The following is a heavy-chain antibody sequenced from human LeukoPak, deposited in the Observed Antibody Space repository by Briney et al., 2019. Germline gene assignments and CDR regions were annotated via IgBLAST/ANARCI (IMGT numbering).Heavy chain of an antibody. CDR2: ISYDGTKT. Sequence: GGCLRLACAPAGFTFSSSNMHSVRQSPGKGLEWVVLISYDGTKTYYAESVKGRFTISRDNSKSTLFLQMNSLSAEDTAIYYCEREWFGESNWGQGTLVTVSS. D-gene: IGHD3-10*01. CDR3: EREWFGESN. V-gene: IGHV3-30*04. CDR1: GFTFSSSN. J-gene: IGHJ4*02.